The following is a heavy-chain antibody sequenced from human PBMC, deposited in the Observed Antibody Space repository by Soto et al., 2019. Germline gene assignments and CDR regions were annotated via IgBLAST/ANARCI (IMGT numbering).Heavy chain of an antibody. CDR2: INHSGST. V-gene: IGHV4-34*01. CDR1: GGSFSGYY. Sequence: PSETLSLTCAVYGGSFSGYYWSWIRQPPGKGLEWIGEINHSGSTNYNPSLKSRVTISVDTSKNQFSLKLSSVTAADTAVYYCAIPSKSSTVTTRAFDIWGKGTMVTVSS. CDR3: AIPSKSSTVTTRAFDI. D-gene: IGHD4-17*01. J-gene: IGHJ3*02.